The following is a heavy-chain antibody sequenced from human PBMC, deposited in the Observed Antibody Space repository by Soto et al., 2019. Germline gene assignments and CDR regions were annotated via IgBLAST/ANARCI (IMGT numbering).Heavy chain of an antibody. D-gene: IGHD1-1*01. V-gene: IGHV3-30-3*01. CDR1: GFTFSSYA. CDR3: AREGMATTQMAFDD. Sequence: PGGSLRLSCAASGFTFSSYAMHWVRQAPGKGLEWVAVISYDGSNKYYADSVKGRFTISRDNSKNTLYLQMNSLRAEDTAVYYCAREGMATTQMAFDDWGQGTRVTVSS. CDR2: ISYDGSNK. J-gene: IGHJ4*02.